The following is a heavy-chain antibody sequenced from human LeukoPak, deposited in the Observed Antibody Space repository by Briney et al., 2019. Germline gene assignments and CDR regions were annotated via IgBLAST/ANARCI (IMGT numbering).Heavy chain of an antibody. J-gene: IGHJ4*02. CDR2: ISGSGGST. CDR1: GFTFSSYA. V-gene: IGHV3-23*01. Sequence: PGASLRLSCAASGFTFSSYAMSWVRQAPGKGLEWVSAISGSGGSTYYADSVKGRFTISRDNSKNTLYLQMNSLRPEDTAVYYCAKAHGERWLQSRLLPYFDYWGQGTLVTVSS. CDR3: AKAHGERWLQSRLLPYFDY. D-gene: IGHD5-24*01.